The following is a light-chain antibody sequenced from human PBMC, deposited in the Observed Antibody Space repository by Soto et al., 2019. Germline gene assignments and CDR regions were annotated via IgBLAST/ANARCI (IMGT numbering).Light chain of an antibody. CDR2: GAS. CDR3: HQHGGSPET. J-gene: IGKJ1*01. V-gene: IGKV3-20*01. Sequence: EIVLTQSPGTLSLSPGERVTLSCRASRSVNNNYLAWYQQKPGQAPRLLIFGASSRATGIPDRFIGSGSGTEFILTISRLEPDDFAIYHCHQHGGSPETFGQGTKVDIK. CDR1: RSVNNNY.